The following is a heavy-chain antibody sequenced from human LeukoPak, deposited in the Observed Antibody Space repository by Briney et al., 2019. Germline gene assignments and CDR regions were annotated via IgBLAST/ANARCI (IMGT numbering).Heavy chain of an antibody. CDR3: AREEGIVGATGPGAFDI. J-gene: IGHJ3*02. CDR1: GGSITSDS. Sequence: ETLSLTCTVSGGSITSDSFYWGWIRQPPGKGLQWVSRINSDGSSTSYADSVKGRFTISRDNAKNTLYLQMNSLRAEDTAVYYCAREEGIVGATGPGAFDIWGQGTMVTVSS. D-gene: IGHD1-26*01. V-gene: IGHV3-74*01. CDR2: INSDGSST.